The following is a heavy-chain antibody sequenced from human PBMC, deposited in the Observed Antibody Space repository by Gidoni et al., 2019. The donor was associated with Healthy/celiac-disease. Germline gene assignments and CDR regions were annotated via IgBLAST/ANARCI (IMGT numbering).Heavy chain of an antibody. CDR3: ARDDSAPYYYDSSEFSFDY. CDR1: GDTFRSYA. D-gene: IGHD3-22*01. CDR2: IIPIFGTA. Sequence: QLQLVQVGAALKKLGSSVKVSCESSGDTFRSYALSWVRQPPGQGLEWMGGIIPIFGTANDAQKFQGRVTITAVESTSTAYIELSSLRSEDKAVYYCARDDSAPYYYDSSEFSFDYWGQGTLVTVSS. J-gene: IGHJ4*02. V-gene: IGHV1-69*01.